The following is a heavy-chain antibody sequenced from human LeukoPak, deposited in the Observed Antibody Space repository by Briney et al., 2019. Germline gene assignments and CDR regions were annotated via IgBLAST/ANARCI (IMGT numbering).Heavy chain of an antibody. V-gene: IGHV1-18*01. D-gene: IGHD2-2*01. CDR3: ARDRRLDYQLPADH. CDR1: GYTFTSYG. J-gene: IGHJ4*02. Sequence: ASVKVSCKASGYTFTSYGISWVRRAPGQGLEWMGWISGYNGNAKYAHKFQGRITMTTDTSTSTAYLEVRSLRSDDTAVYYCARDRRLDYQLPADHWGQGTLVTVSS. CDR2: ISGYNGNA.